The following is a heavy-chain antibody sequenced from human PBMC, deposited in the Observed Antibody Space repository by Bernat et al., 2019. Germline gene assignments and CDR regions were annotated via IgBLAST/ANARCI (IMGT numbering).Heavy chain of an antibody. CDR1: GFTFSDHY. J-gene: IGHJ4*02. Sequence: QVQLVESGGGLVQPGGSLRLSCAASGFTFSDHYMSWIRQAPGKGLECVSYISGTGSDTNYVDSVKGRFTISRDNAKNSLYLQMNSLRADDTAVYYCAINTRLPRDWGQGTLVTVSS. CDR3: AINTRLPRD. V-gene: IGHV3-11*05. CDR2: ISGTGSDT. D-gene: IGHD1-1*01.